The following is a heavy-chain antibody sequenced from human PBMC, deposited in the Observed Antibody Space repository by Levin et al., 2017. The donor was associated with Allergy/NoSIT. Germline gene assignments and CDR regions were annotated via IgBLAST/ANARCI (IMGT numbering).Heavy chain of an antibody. CDR3: AREGFGYSSGWYGVDDAFDS. J-gene: IGHJ3*02. Sequence: ASVKVSCKASGYTFTSYAMHWVRQAPGQRLEWMGWINAGNGNTKYSQKFQGRVTITRDTSASTAYMELSSLRSEDTAVYYCAREGFGYSSGWYGVDDAFDSWGQGTMVTVSS. CDR1: GYTFTSYA. CDR2: INAGNGNT. V-gene: IGHV1-3*01. D-gene: IGHD6-19*01.